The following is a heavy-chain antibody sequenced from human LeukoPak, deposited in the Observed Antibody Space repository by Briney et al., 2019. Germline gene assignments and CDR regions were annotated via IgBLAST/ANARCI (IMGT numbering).Heavy chain of an antibody. J-gene: IGHJ3*02. CDR3: ARTGTVGAFDI. Sequence: PGGSLRLSCAASGFTYSSWGMHGVRQAPGKGREGVAVIWHDGRNKFYADSVKGRFTISRATSKTTLYLQMTSLSAEDTAVYYCARTGTVGAFDIWGQGTMVTVSS. CDR2: IWHDGRNK. CDR1: GFTYSSWG. D-gene: IGHD4-23*01. V-gene: IGHV3-33*01.